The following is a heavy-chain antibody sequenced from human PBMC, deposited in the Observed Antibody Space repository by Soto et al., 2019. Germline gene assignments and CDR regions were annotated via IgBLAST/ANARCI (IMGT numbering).Heavy chain of an antibody. CDR2: INPSGGST. Sequence: ASVKVSCKASGYTFTSYYMHWVRQAPGQGLERMGIINPSGGSTSYAQKFQGRVTMTRDTSTSTVYMELSSLRSEDTAVYYCARDPGIKYYFDYWGQGTLVTVSS. J-gene: IGHJ4*02. CDR3: ARDPGIKYYFDY. D-gene: IGHD1-26*01. V-gene: IGHV1-46*01. CDR1: GYTFTSYY.